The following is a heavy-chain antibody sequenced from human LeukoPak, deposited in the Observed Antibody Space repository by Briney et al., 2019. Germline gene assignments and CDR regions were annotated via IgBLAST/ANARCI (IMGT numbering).Heavy chain of an antibody. CDR2: ISYDGSNK. CDR3: ARAPFGELSSPYGDY. Sequence: GGSLRLSCAASGFTFSSYAMHWVRQAPGKGLEGVAVISYDGSNKYYADSVKGRFTISRDNSKNTLYLQMNSLRAEDTAVYYCARAPFGELSSPYGDYWGQGTLVTVSS. V-gene: IGHV3-30-3*01. J-gene: IGHJ4*02. CDR1: GFTFSSYA. D-gene: IGHD3-10*01.